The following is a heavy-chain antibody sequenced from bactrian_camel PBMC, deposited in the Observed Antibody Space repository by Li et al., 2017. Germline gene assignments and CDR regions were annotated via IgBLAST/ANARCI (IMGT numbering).Heavy chain of an antibody. Sequence: HVQLVESGGASVQPGGSLRLSCAASGFIFSSAFMSWVRQAPGKGLEWVSSINGNSRNTHYADSVKGRFTISRDNAKNTMYLQMDSLKSEDTALFYCATLLTYCSGDYCASSDYWGQGTQVTVS. V-gene: IGHV3-2*01. J-gene: IGHJ4*01. D-gene: IGHD2*01. CDR1: GFIFSSAF. CDR2: INGNSRNT. CDR3: ATLLTYCSGDYCASSDY.